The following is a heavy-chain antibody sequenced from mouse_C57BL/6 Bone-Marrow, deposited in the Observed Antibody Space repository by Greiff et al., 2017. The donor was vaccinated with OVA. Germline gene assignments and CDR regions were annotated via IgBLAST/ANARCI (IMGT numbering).Heavy chain of an antibody. D-gene: IGHD1-1*01. V-gene: IGHV1-50*01. CDR3: ARYYYGSEGYFDV. J-gene: IGHJ1*03. CDR2: IAPSDIYT. CDR1: GYTFTSYW. Sequence: QVHVKQPGAELVKPGASVKLSCKASGYTFTSYWMQWVKQRPGQGLEWIGEIAPSDIYTNYNQKFKGKATLTVDTSSSTAYMQLSSLTSEDSAVYYCARYYYGSEGYFDVWGTGTTVTVSS.